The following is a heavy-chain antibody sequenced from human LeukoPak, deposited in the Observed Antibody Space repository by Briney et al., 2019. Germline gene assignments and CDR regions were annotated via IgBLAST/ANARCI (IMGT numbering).Heavy chain of an antibody. CDR1: GDSISGYH. Sequence: PSETLSLTCGVYGDSISGYHWTYIRQPPGKGLEWIGEINRSGSTNYNPSLKSRVTISVDTSKNQFSLKLSSVTAADTAVYYCARTTEGGYTYDYFYYYYMDVWGKGITVTVSS. V-gene: IGHV4-34*01. CDR2: INRSGST. D-gene: IGHD5-18*01. J-gene: IGHJ6*03. CDR3: ARTTEGGYTYDYFYYYYMDV.